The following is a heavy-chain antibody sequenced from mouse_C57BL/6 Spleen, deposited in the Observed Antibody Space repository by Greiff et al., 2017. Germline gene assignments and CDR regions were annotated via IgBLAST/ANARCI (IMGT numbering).Heavy chain of an antibody. CDR3: ARGDGSSDS. Sequence: QVQLQQPGAELVMPGASVKLSCKASGYTFTSYWMHWVKQRPGKGLEWIGEIDPSDSYTNYNQKFKGKSTLTVDKSSSTAYMQLSRLTSEDSAVYYCARGDGSSDSWGQGTTLTVSS. D-gene: IGHD1-1*01. CDR1: GYTFTSYW. CDR2: IDPSDSYT. J-gene: IGHJ2*01. V-gene: IGHV1-69*01.